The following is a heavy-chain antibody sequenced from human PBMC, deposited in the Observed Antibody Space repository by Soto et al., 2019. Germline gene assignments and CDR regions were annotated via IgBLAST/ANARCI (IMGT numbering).Heavy chain of an antibody. V-gene: IGHV3-33*01. CDR2: IWYDGNNK. CDR1: GFTFSSYG. CDR3: VGRGNQNWGDY. J-gene: IGHJ4*02. Sequence: QVQLVESGGGVVQPGRSLRLSCAASGFTFSSYGMHWVRQAPGKAREWVSSIWYDGNNKYYADSVKGRFTISRDNSRNTLFLQMNSLRAEDTALYYCVGRGNQNWGDYWGQGTQVTVSS. D-gene: IGHD7-27*01.